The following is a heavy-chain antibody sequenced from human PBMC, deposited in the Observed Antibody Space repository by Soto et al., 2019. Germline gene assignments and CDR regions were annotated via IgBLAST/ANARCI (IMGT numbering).Heavy chain of an antibody. D-gene: IGHD7-27*01. Sequence: SETLSLTCTVSGGSVDSNRYYWAWIRQPPGKGLEWIGSIYYSGSTYYNPSLKSRVTISADTSKNQFSLKLSSVTAADTAVYYCARRKLGWADYYYGMDVWGQGTTVTVS. CDR2: IYYSGST. V-gene: IGHV4-39*01. CDR1: GGSVDSNRYY. CDR3: ARRKLGWADYYYGMDV. J-gene: IGHJ6*02.